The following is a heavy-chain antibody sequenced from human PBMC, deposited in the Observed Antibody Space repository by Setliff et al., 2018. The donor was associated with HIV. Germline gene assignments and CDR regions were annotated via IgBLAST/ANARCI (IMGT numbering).Heavy chain of an antibody. CDR1: GYSFTSYW. Sequence: GPSLTISCKGSGYSFTSYWIGWVRQMPGKGLEWMGIIYPGDSDTRYSPSFQGQVTISADKSISTAYLQWSSLKASDTAMYYCARQHAFWSCDAFDIWGQGTRVTVSS. V-gene: IGHV5-51*01. CDR3: ARQHAFWSCDAFDI. J-gene: IGHJ3*02. D-gene: IGHD3-3*01. CDR2: IYPGDSDT.